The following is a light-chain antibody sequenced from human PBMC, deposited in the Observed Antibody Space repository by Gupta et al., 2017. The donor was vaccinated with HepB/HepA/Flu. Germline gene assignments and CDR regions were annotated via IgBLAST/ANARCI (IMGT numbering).Light chain of an antibody. V-gene: IGLV2-14*03. CDR2: DGR. CDR1: GSDVGYNSC. Sequence: QSALTQPASVSGSPGQSITISCSGSGSDVGYNSCVSWYQHHPGKVPKLLISDGRYRPSGSSSRLSGSRSGVTASLTISGIRAEDEADYYCSACTTTTTLVLFGGGTKLTVL. J-gene: IGLJ2*01. CDR3: SACTTTTTLVL.